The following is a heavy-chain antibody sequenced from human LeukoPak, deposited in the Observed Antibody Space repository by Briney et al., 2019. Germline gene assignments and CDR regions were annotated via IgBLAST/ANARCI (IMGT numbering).Heavy chain of an antibody. Sequence: PGGSLRLSCAASGINFNTYAMHWVRQAPGKGLEWVSIISGDGDRTSYADSVKGRFTISRDNDKNSLYLQMNSLRIEDTALYYCAKDRGYEVIFDPWGQGTLVAVSS. CDR1: GINFNTYA. J-gene: IGHJ5*02. V-gene: IGHV3-43*02. D-gene: IGHD5-12*01. CDR2: ISGDGDRT. CDR3: AKDRGYEVIFDP.